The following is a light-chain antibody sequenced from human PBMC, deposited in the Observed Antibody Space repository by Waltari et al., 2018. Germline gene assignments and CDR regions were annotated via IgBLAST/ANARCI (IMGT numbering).Light chain of an antibody. V-gene: IGKV1-39*01. J-gene: IGKJ4*01. CDR2: GAS. CDR3: RQGYGNPIT. Sequence: DIQMTQSPSSLSASIGDRVIITCRASQSLNNYLNWYQLVPGKAPKLLIYGASSVHSGVQSRFSGSGSGTDFTLSISGLQPEDFATYSCRQGYGNPITFGGGTRVDIK. CDR1: QSLNNY.